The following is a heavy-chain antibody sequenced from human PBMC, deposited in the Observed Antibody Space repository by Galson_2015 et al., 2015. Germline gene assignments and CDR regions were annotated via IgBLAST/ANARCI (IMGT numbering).Heavy chain of an antibody. D-gene: IGHD6-13*01. J-gene: IGHJ4*02. V-gene: IGHV3-74*01. CDR1: GFTFSNYW. Sequence: SLRLSCAASGFTFSNYWMHWVRQAPEKGLVWVSHINFDGSTTNYADSAKGRFTISRDNAKNTLYLQMNSLRAEDTAVYYCARAAAGFDYWGLGTLVTVSS. CDR3: ARAAAGFDY. CDR2: INFDGSTT.